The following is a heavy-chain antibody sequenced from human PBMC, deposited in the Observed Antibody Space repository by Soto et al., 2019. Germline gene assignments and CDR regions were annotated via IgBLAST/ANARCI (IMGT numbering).Heavy chain of an antibody. CDR1: GYSFTSYW. J-gene: IGHJ4*02. Sequence: GGSVKISCSGSGYSFTSYWIGWGRQMPGKGLEWMGIIYPGDSDTRYSPSFQGQVTISADKSISTAYLQWSSLKASDTAMYYCARPNSSSWQYFDYWGQGTLVTVSS. V-gene: IGHV5-51*01. D-gene: IGHD6-6*01. CDR3: ARPNSSSWQYFDY. CDR2: IYPGDSDT.